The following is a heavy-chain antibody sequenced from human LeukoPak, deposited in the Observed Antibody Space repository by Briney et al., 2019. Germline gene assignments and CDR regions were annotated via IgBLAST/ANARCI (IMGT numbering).Heavy chain of an antibody. CDR2: IIPILGIA. D-gene: IGHD3-22*01. J-gene: IGHJ4*02. Sequence: SVKVSCKASGYTFTSYYMHWVRQAPGQGLEWMGRIIPILGIANYAQKFQGRVTITADKSTSTAYMELSSLRSEDTAVYYCARSHSSGYRTTYYFDYWGQGTLVTVSS. CDR1: GYTFTSYY. CDR3: ARSHSSGYRTTYYFDY. V-gene: IGHV1-69*02.